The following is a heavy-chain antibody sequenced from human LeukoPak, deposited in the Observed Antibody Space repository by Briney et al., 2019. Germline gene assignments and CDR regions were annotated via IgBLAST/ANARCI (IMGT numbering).Heavy chain of an antibody. D-gene: IGHD1-26*01. CDR1: GGSISSYY. CDR3: ARRKFGIVDY. CDR2: IYYSGST. Sequence: SEILSLTCTVSGGSISSYYWSWIRQPPGKGLEWIGYIYYSGSTNYNPSLKSRVTISVDTSKNQFSLKLSSVTAADTAVYYCARRKFGIVDYWGQGTLVTVSS. V-gene: IGHV4-59*08. J-gene: IGHJ4*02.